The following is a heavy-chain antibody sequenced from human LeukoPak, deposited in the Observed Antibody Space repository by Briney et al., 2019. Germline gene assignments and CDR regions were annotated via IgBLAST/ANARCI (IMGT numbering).Heavy chain of an antibody. J-gene: IGHJ6*03. D-gene: IGHD2-2*01. V-gene: IGHV3-23*01. CDR2: FSGRVGST. CDR3: AKGGYCGGTRCYFYYMDV. Sequence: VGPLRVSCVSPVVSSSSSAMSSVPQAPGEGLWRGSQFSGRVGSTYSADYLKGCFTISRNNSKNTLYLQMNNLRAEDTSEYYCAKGGYCGGTRCYFYYMDVWGRGTTVTVSS. CDR1: VVSSSSSA.